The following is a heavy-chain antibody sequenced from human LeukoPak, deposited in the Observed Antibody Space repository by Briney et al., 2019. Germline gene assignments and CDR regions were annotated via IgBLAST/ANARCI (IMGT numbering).Heavy chain of an antibody. Sequence: GGSLRLSCAASGFTVSNNYMNWVRQAPGKGLEWVSVIHSGGSTYYADSVKGRFFISRDNSKNTLYAQMNTLRAEDTAVYYCARGREGEEFDYWGQGTLVTVSS. CDR2: IHSGGST. J-gene: IGHJ4*02. D-gene: IGHD3-16*01. CDR1: GFTVSNNY. V-gene: IGHV3-66*01. CDR3: ARGREGEEFDY.